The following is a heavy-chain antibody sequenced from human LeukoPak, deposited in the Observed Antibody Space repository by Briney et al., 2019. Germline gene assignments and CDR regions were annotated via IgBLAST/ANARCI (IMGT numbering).Heavy chain of an antibody. CDR3: ARDSGYSSSWYQKTPSDDY. CDR2: ISAYNGNT. Sequence: GASVKVSCKASGYTFTSYGISWVRQAPGQGLEWMGWISAYNGNTNYAQKLQGRVTMTTDTSTSTAYMELRSLRSEDTAVYYCARDSGYSSSWYQKTPSDDYWGQGTLVTVSS. J-gene: IGHJ4*02. CDR1: GYTFTSYG. V-gene: IGHV1-18*01. D-gene: IGHD6-13*01.